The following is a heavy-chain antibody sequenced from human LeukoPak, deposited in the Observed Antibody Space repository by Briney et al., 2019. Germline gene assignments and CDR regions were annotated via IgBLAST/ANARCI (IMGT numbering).Heavy chain of an antibody. CDR3: ARAFWGYCSSTSCLYYFDY. D-gene: IGHD2-2*01. CDR1: GFTFSSYW. J-gene: IGHJ4*02. V-gene: IGHV3-7*01. Sequence: GGSLRLSCAASGFTFSSYWMSWVRQAPGKGLEWVANIKQDGSEKYYVGSVKGRFTISRDNAKNSLYLQMNSLRAEDTAVYYCARAFWGYCSSTSCLYYFDYWGQGTLVTVSS. CDR2: IKQDGSEK.